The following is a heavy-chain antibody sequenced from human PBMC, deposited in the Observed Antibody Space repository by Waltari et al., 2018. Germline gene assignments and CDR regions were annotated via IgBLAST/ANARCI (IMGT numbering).Heavy chain of an antibody. Sequence: EVQLVASGGGLLQPAGSLRLPCPASGLTFSGRWMSWVRQAPGKGLEWVANINQDGSEKFYVDSVNGRFTISRDNAKSSLFLQRSGLRADDTAVYYCARGAGWLADHWGQGTVVTVSS. V-gene: IGHV3-7*01. J-gene: IGHJ5*02. D-gene: IGHD6-19*01. CDR3: ARGAGWLADH. CDR2: INQDGSEK. CDR1: GLTFSGRW.